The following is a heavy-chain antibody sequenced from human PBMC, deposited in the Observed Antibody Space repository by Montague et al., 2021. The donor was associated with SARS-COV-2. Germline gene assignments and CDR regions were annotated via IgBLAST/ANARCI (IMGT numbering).Heavy chain of an antibody. CDR1: GGSFSGYY. D-gene: IGHD2-15*01. V-gene: IGHV4-34*01. CDR2: INHSGST. Sequence: SETLSLTCAVYGGSFSGYYWNWIRQPPGKGLEWIGEINHSGSTNYNPPLKSRVTISVDTSKNQFSLKLSSVTAADTAVYYCVVVPLGPRGRGFDYWGQGTLVTVCS. CDR3: VVVPLGPRGRGFDY. J-gene: IGHJ4*02.